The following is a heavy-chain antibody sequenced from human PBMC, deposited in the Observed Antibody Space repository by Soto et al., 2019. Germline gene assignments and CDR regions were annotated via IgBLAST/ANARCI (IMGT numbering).Heavy chain of an antibody. Sequence: QLQLQESGPGLVKPSETLSLTCTVSGGSISSSSYYWGWIRQPPGKGLEWIGSIYYSGSTYYNPSLKSRVTISVDTSKNQFSLKRSSVTAADTAVYYCARNVPRSGYYYYYGMDVWGQGTTVTVSS. V-gene: IGHV4-39*01. J-gene: IGHJ6*02. D-gene: IGHD3-3*01. CDR2: IYYSGST. CDR3: ARNVPRSGYYYYYGMDV. CDR1: GGSISSSSYY.